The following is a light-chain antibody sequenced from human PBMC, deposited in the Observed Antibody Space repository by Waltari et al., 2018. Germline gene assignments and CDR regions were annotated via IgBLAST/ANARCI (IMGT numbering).Light chain of an antibody. V-gene: IGKV3-20*01. CDR3: QHYVRLPAT. J-gene: IGKJ1*01. CDR1: QSVSRA. Sequence: SCRASQSVSRALAWYQQKPGQAPRLLIYGASSRATGIPDRFSGSGYGTDFSLTISRLEPEDFAVYYCQHYVRLPATFGQGTKVEIK. CDR2: GAS.